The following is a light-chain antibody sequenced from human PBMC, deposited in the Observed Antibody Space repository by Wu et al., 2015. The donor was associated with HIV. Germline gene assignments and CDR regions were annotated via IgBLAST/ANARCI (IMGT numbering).Light chain of an antibody. CDR2: HAS. Sequence: EIVLTQSPATLSLSPGERATLSCRASQSVYTHLAWFQQKPGQAPRLLIYHASNRAPGIAARFSGSGSGTAFSLTIASLESEDFALYYCQQRSAWPLTFGGGTKVEI. J-gene: IGKJ4*01. V-gene: IGKV3-11*01. CDR3: QQRSAWPLT. CDR1: QSVYTH.